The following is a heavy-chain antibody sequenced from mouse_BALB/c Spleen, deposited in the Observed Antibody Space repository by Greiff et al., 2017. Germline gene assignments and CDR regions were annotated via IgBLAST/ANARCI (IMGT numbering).Heavy chain of an antibody. CDR2: INSNGGST. V-gene: IGHV5-6-3*01. J-gene: IGHJ4*01. D-gene: IGHD2-1*01. CDR3: ARDQYGIYAMDY. Sequence: DVMLVESGGGLVQPGGSLKLSCAASGFTFSSYGMSWVRQTPDKRLELVATINSNGGSTYYPDSVKGRFTISRDNAKNTLYLQISSLKSEDTAMYYCARDQYGIYAMDYWGQGTSVTVSS. CDR1: GFTFSSYG.